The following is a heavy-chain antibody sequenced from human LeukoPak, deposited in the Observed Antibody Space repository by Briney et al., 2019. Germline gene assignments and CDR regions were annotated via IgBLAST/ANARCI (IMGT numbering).Heavy chain of an antibody. CDR1: GGSISNYY. V-gene: IGHV4-59*01. CDR2: IYYSGST. Sequence: PSETLSLTCTVSGGSISNYYWSWIRQPPGKGLEWIGYIYYSGSTNYNPSLKSRVTISVDTSKNQFSLKLRSVTAADTAVYYCARVSGYHWGSFYDYWGQGTLVTVSS. J-gene: IGHJ4*02. D-gene: IGHD5-12*01. CDR3: ARVSGYHWGSFYDY.